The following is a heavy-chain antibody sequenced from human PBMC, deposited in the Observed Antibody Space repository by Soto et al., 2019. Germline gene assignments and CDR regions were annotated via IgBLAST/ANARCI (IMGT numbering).Heavy chain of an antibody. Sequence: ASGNGSWKSSGYTFSSYCISWVRQAPGQGLEWMGWISAYNGNTNYAQKLQGRVTMTTDTSTSTAYMELRSLRSDDTAVYYCARDREVVVVPAAPNWFDPWGQGTLVTVSS. V-gene: IGHV1-18*04. D-gene: IGHD2-2*01. CDR3: ARDREVVVVPAAPNWFDP. CDR2: ISAYNGNT. J-gene: IGHJ5*02. CDR1: GYTFSSYC.